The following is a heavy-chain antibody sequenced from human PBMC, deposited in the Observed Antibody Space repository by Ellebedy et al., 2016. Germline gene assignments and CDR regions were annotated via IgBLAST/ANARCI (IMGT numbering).Heavy chain of an antibody. CDR2: IADGGHVT. D-gene: IGHD3-10*01. CDR3: VRSGESSYYFDY. Sequence: GESLKISXAASGFTFSSYGIHWVRQAPGKGLEWVSVIADGGHVTFYADSAKGRFTISRDNAQNSLYLQMNSLRAEDTAVFYCVRSGESSYYFDYWGQGILVTVSS. V-gene: IGHV3-21*01. J-gene: IGHJ4*02. CDR1: GFTFSSYG.